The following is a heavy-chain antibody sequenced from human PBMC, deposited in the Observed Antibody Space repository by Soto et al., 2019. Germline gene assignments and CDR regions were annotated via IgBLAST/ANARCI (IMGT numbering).Heavy chain of an antibody. CDR1: GYSFTRYG. J-gene: IGHJ6*02. Sequence: ASVKVSCKASGYSFTRYGIAWARQAPGQGLEWMGWINTYNGNTSYAQNLQGRVTMTTNTSISTANMELSSLRSEDTAVYYCARAGTSSAAASIPPHYYYYGMDVWGQGTTVTVSS. D-gene: IGHD6-13*01. CDR3: ARAGTSSAAASIPPHYYYYGMDV. CDR2: INTYNGNT. V-gene: IGHV1-18*01.